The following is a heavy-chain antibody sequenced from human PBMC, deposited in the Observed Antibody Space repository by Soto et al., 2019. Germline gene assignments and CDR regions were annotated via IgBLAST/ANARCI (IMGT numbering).Heavy chain of an antibody. CDR3: ATFESYGDLDY. V-gene: IGHV4-30-2*01. CDR2: IYHSGST. CDR1: GGSISSGGYS. Sequence: PSETLSLTCAVSGGSISSGGYSWSWIRQPPGKGLEWIGYIYHSGSTYYNPSLKSRVTISGDRSKNQFSLKLSSVSAADTAVYYCATFESYGDLDYWGQGTLVTVSS. J-gene: IGHJ4*02. D-gene: IGHD4-17*01.